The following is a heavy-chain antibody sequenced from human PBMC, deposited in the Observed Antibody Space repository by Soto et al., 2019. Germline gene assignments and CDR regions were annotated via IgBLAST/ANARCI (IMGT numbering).Heavy chain of an antibody. CDR1: GFFFSSYT. D-gene: IGHD1-26*01. CDR3: AKARDQPWVILPFDY. Sequence: EVQLLESGGGLVQPGGSLRLSCVGSGFFFSSYTMTWVRQAPGKGLEWVSSFSATSENTYYADSVRGRFTISRDNSKNTLFLQMNSLTAEDTAMYYCAKARDQPWVILPFDYWGQGILVIVSS. V-gene: IGHV3-23*01. J-gene: IGHJ4*02. CDR2: FSATSENT.